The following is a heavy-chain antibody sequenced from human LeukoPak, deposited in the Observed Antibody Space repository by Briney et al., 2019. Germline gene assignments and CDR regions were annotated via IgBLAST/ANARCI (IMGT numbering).Heavy chain of an antibody. CDR3: ANSANYGGNSGYFDY. D-gene: IGHD4-23*01. V-gene: IGHV4-39*01. J-gene: IGHJ4*02. CDR1: GGSISSSSYY. Sequence: SETLSLTCTVSGGSISSSSYYWGRIRQPPGKGLEWIGSIYYSGSTYYNPSLKSRVSISVDTSKNQFSLKLSSVTAADTAVYYCANSANYGGNSGYFDYWGQGTLVTVSS. CDR2: IYYSGST.